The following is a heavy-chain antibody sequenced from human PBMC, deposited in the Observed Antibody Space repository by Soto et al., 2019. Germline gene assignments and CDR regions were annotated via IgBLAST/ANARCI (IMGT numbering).Heavy chain of an antibody. V-gene: IGHV6-1*01. Sequence: PSQTLSLTCVISGDSVSSNGAAWNWFRQSPSRGLEWLGRTYYRSKWFNDYAVSVRSRITINPDTSKNQFSLQLNSVTPEDTAVYYCARDPPYSVSIFDYWGQGTLVTVSS. CDR3: ARDPPYSVSIFDY. D-gene: IGHD6-13*01. J-gene: IGHJ4*02. CDR2: TYYRSKWFN. CDR1: GDSVSSNGAA.